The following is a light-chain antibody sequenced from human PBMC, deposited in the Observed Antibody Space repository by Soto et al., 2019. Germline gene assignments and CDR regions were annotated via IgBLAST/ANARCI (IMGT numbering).Light chain of an antibody. V-gene: IGKV3-20*01. CDR1: QSVSGSY. J-gene: IGKJ3*01. CDR3: QQYGSSLFT. CDR2: GAS. Sequence: EIVLTQSPGTLSLSPGERATLSCRASQSVSGSYLAWYQQKPGQATRLLIYGASSRATGIPDRFSGSGSGTDFTLTISRLEPEDFAGYYCQQYGSSLFTFGPGTEVEIK.